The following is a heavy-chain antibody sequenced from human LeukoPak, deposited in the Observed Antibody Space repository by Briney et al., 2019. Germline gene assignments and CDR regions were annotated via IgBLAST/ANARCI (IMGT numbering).Heavy chain of an antibody. V-gene: IGHV4-34*01. Sequence: SETLSLTCAVYGGSFSGYYWSWIRQPPGKGLEWIGEINRSGSTNYNPSLKSRVTISVDTSKNQFSLKLSSVTAADTAVYYCARTKIVATSPSYFDYWGQGTLVTVSS. CDR1: GGSFSGYY. CDR3: ARTKIVATSPSYFDY. J-gene: IGHJ4*02. CDR2: INRSGST. D-gene: IGHD5-12*01.